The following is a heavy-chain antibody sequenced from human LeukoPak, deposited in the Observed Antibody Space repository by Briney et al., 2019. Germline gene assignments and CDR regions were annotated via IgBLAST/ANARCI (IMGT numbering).Heavy chain of an antibody. D-gene: IGHD7-27*01. CDR2: LYYGEST. CDR3: ARATLNWGFPSLDY. CDR1: GFSISSGHY. V-gene: IGHV4-38-2*02. Sequence: SETLSLTCTVSGFSISSGHYWGWIRQPPGKGLEWIGSLYYGESTYYNPSLKSRVTISVDTSKNQFSLKLSSVTAADTAVYYCARATLNWGFPSLDYWGQGTLVTVSS. J-gene: IGHJ4*02.